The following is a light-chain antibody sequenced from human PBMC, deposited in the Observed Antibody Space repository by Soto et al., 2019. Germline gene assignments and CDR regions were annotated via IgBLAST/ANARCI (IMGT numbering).Light chain of an antibody. Sequence: DIQMTQAPSTLSANVGDRVIITCRASQSVSGWLAWYRQKPGKAPELLIYSASTLETGVPSRFSGSGSGTDFTLTVSSLQREDFATYYCQQCERYPLTFGGGTKVDIK. J-gene: IGKJ4*01. CDR2: SAS. CDR1: QSVSGW. V-gene: IGKV1-5*03. CDR3: QQCERYPLT.